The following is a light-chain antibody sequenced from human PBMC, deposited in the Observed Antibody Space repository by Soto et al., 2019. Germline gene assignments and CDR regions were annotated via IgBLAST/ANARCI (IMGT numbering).Light chain of an antibody. CDR1: QNVSTY. V-gene: IGKV3-11*01. J-gene: IGKJ3*01. Sequence: EIVLTQSPATLSLSPGERVTLSCSASQNVSTYLAWYQQKPGQAPRLLIYDASDRATGIPARFSGSGSGTDFTLTISSLEHEDSAVYYCQQRTNWLTCGTETKVDIK. CDR3: QQRTNWLT. CDR2: DAS.